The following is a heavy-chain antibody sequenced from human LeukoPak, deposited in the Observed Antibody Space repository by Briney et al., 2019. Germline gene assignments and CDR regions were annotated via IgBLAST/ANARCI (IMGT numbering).Heavy chain of an antibody. CDR3: ARVYPDDYYYYGMDV. CDR1: GFTFSSYS. Sequence: GGSLRLSCAASGFTFSSYSMNRVRQAPGKGLEWVSSISSSSSYIYYADSVKGRFTISRDNAKNSLYLQMNSLRAEDTAVYYCARVYPDDYYYYGMDVWGQGTTVTVSS. J-gene: IGHJ6*02. CDR2: ISSSSSYI. V-gene: IGHV3-21*01. D-gene: IGHD2-2*02.